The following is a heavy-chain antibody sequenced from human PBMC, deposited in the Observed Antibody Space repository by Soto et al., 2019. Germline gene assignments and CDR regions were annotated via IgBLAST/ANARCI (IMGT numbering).Heavy chain of an antibody. CDR2: IIPIFGTA. J-gene: IGHJ6*02. CDR3: ARDQGEAVAYYYYYSMDV. D-gene: IGHD6-19*01. V-gene: IGHV1-69*06. CDR1: GGTFSSYA. Sequence: ASVKVSCKASGGTFSSYAISWVRQAPGQGLEWMGGIIPIFGTANYAQKFQGRVTITADKSTSTAYMELSSLRSEDTAVYYCARDQGEAVAYYYYYSMDVWGQGTTVTVS.